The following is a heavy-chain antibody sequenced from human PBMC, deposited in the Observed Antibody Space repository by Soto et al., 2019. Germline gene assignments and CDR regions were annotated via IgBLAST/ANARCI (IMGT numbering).Heavy chain of an antibody. CDR3: AKDRPYYGY. CDR1: EVTFRNYA. CDR2: ITGSGGRT. V-gene: IGHV3-23*01. J-gene: IGHJ4*02. Sequence: PGESLKISCAASEVTFRNYAMRWVRQAPGKGLEWVSGITGSGGRTYYADSVKGRFTISRDNPKNTLYLQMNSLRAEDTAVYYCAKDRPYYGYWGQGILVTVSS.